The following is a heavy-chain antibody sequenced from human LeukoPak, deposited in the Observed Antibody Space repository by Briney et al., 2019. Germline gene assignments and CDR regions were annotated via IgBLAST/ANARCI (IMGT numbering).Heavy chain of an antibody. V-gene: IGHV4-4*07. Sequence: SETLSLTCTVSGGSISSYYWSWIRQPAGKGLEWIGRIYTSGSTNYNPSLKTRVTISVEPSKNQFAWKLSSVTAVDTAVYYCAREDSSGYYEPFDYWGQGTLVTVSS. D-gene: IGHD3-22*01. CDR2: IYTSGST. CDR3: AREDSSGYYEPFDY. J-gene: IGHJ4*02. CDR1: GGSISSYY.